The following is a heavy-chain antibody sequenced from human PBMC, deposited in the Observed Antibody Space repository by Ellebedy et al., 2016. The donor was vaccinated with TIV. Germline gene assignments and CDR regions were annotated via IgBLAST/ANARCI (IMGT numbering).Heavy chain of an antibody. CDR3: SRQTDSCHDY. CDR2: VRNKADGYAT. D-gene: IGHD1-14*01. CDR1: GFTFSASH. J-gene: IGHJ4*02. Sequence: GESLKISXAASGFTFSASHMHWVRQASGKGLEWVGHVRNKADGYATAYGVSVNGRFTISRDDAENTAYLQMSSLRPEGTAVYYCSRQTDSCHDYWGQGILVTVSS. V-gene: IGHV3-73*01.